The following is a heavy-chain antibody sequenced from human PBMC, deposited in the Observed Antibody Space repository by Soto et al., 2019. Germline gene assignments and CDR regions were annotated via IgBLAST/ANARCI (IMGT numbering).Heavy chain of an antibody. CDR1: GYTFTSYG. D-gene: IGHD1-1*01. CDR3: ARGRYGDY. Sequence: QVHLVQSGAEVKKPGASVKVSCKGSGYTFTSYGITWVLQAPGQGLEWMGWISAHNGNTDYAQKLQGRVTVTRDTSTSTDYMELRSLRSDDTAVYYCARGRYGDYWGQGALVTVSS. CDR2: ISAHNGNT. V-gene: IGHV1-18*01. J-gene: IGHJ4*02.